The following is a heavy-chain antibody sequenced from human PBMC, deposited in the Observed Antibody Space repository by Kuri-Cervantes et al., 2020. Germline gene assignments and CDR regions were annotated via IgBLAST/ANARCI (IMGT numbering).Heavy chain of an antibody. Sequence: SETLSLTCAVSGGSISSGGYSWSWIRQPPGKGLEWIGYIYHSGSTYYNPSLKSRVTISVDTSKNQFSLKLSSVTAADTAVYYCASYCSGGSCYSGYFQHWGQGTLVTVSS. V-gene: IGHV4-30-2*02. CDR3: ASYCSGGSCYSGYFQH. D-gene: IGHD2-15*01. J-gene: IGHJ1*01. CDR1: GGSISSGGYS. CDR2: IYHSGST.